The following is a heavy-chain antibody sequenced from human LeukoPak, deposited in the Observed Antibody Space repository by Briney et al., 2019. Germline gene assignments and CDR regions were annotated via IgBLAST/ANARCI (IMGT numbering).Heavy chain of an antibody. Sequence: PSETLSLTCTVSGGSISSYYWSWIRQPPGKGLEWIGYIYDSGSTNYNPSLKSRVTISVDKSKNQLSLKLSSVTAADMAVYYCARDNYDNSGYYFDYWGQGTLVTVSS. J-gene: IGHJ4*02. CDR2: IYDSGST. V-gene: IGHV4-59*12. CDR1: GGSISSYY. CDR3: ARDNYDNSGYYFDY. D-gene: IGHD3-22*01.